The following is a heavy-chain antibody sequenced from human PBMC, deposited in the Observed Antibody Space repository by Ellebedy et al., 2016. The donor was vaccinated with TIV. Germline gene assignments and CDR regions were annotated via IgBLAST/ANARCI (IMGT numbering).Heavy chain of an antibody. V-gene: IGHV1-69*04. J-gene: IGHJ4*02. D-gene: IGHD2-8*02. CDR2: IIPILGMT. CDR3: AITGNTGGLPDY. Sequence: ASVKVSCKASGGTFSTYAINWVRQAPGQGLEWMGRIIPILGMTNYAQKFQGRVTITADRSTTTAYMDLSSLRSEDTAVYYCAITGNTGGLPDYWGQGTLVTVSS. CDR1: GGTFSTYA.